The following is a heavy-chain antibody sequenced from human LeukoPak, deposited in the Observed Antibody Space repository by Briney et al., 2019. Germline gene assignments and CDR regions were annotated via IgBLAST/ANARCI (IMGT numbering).Heavy chain of an antibody. V-gene: IGHV1-2*02. CDR3: ARESVEYCSSTSCYNWDY. CDR1: GYTFTGYY. CDR2: INPNSGGT. Sequence: ASVKVSCKASGYTFTGYYMHWVRQAPGQGLEWMGWINPNSGGTNYAQKFQGRVTMTRDTSISTAYMELSRLRSDDTAVYYCARESVEYCSSTSCYNWDYWGQGTLVTVSS. J-gene: IGHJ4*02. D-gene: IGHD2-2*02.